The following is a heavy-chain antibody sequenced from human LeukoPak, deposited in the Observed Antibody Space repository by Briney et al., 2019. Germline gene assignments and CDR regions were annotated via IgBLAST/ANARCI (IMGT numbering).Heavy chain of an antibody. Sequence: SQTLSLTCTVSGGSISSYYWSWIRQPPGKGLEWIGAIYYSGSTKYNDSLRSRDTISVDTSKNQFSLKLSSVTAADTAVYYCARGGLRYFDWPRGTNWFDPWGQGTLVTVSS. CDR3: ARGGLRYFDWPRGTNWFDP. J-gene: IGHJ5*02. CDR1: GGSISSYY. CDR2: IYYSGST. D-gene: IGHD3-9*01. V-gene: IGHV4-59*12.